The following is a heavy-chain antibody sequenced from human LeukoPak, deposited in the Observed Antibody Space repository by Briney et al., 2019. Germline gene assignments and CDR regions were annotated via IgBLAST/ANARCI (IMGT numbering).Heavy chain of an antibody. CDR1: GYSFTNYW. CDR2: IDPSDSYT. V-gene: IGHV5-10-1*01. CDR3: ARPYRYYYDSSDYYYGASGAFDI. D-gene: IGHD3-22*01. J-gene: IGHJ3*02. Sequence: GESLRISCKGSGYSFTNYWISWVRQMPGKGLEWMGRIDPSDSYTNYSPSFQGHVTISADKSISTAYLQWSSLKASDTAMYYCARPYRYYYDSSDYYYGASGAFDIWGQGTMVTVSS.